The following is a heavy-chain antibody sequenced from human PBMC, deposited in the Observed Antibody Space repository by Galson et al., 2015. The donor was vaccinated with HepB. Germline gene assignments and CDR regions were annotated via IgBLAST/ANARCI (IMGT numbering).Heavy chain of an antibody. CDR2: IYPGDSDT. Sequence: QSGAEVKKPGGSLKISCKGSGYSFTSYWIGWVRQMPGKGLEWMGIIYPGDSDTRYSPPFQGQVTISADKSISTAYLQWSSLKASDTAMYYCARRYGIAAAGTFQGEDWFDPWGQGTLVTVSS. CDR3: ARRYGIAAAGTFQGEDWFDP. J-gene: IGHJ5*02. V-gene: IGHV5-51*01. CDR1: GYSFTSYW. D-gene: IGHD6-13*01.